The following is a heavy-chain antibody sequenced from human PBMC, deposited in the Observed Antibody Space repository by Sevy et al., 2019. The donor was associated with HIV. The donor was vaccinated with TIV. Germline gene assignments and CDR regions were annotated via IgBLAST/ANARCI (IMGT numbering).Heavy chain of an antibody. CDR1: GYSISSGYY. V-gene: IGHV4-38-2*02. CDR3: ASTPMENYGDYDFDY. D-gene: IGHD4-17*01. Sequence: SETLSLTCTVSGYSISSGYYWGWIRQPPGKGLEWIGSIYHSGSTYYNPSLKSRVTISVDTSKNQFSLKLSSVTAADTAVYDCASTPMENYGDYDFDYWGQGTLVTVSS. CDR2: IYHSGST. J-gene: IGHJ4*02.